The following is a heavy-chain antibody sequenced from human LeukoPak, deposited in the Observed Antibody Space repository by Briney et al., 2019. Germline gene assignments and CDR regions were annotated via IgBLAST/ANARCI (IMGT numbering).Heavy chain of an antibody. CDR3: ARSKVLLWFGELLGNAFDT. V-gene: IGHV4-59*01. CDR2: IYYSGST. CDR1: GGSISSYY. Sequence: SETLSLTCTVSGGSISSYYWSWIRQPPGKGLEWIGYIYYSGSTNYNPSLKSRVTISVDTSKNQFSLQLRSVTAADTAVYYCARSKVLLWFGELLGNAFDTWGQGTMVTVSS. D-gene: IGHD3-10*01. J-gene: IGHJ3*02.